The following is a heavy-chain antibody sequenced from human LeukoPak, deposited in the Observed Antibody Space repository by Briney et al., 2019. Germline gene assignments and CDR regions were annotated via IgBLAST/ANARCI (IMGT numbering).Heavy chain of an antibody. J-gene: IGHJ4*02. CDR2: IYTSGST. D-gene: IGHD3-22*01. CDR3: ARESSSGYLNRFDY. CDR1: GGSISSGSYY. Sequence: SETLSLTCTVSGGSISSGSYYWSWIRQPAGKGLEWIGRIYTSGSTNYNPSLKSRVTISVDTSKNQFSLKLSSVTAADTAVYYCARESSSGYLNRFDYWGQGTLVTVSS. V-gene: IGHV4-61*02.